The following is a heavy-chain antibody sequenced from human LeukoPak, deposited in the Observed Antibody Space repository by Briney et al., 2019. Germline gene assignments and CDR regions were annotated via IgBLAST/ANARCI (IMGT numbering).Heavy chain of an antibody. J-gene: IGHJ4*02. V-gene: IGHV3-7*04. D-gene: IGHD3-10*01. CDR3: ARVRGDYYFDS. CDR1: LFTFNNYW. CDR2: IKQDGSEK. Sequence: GGSLRVSRAASLFTFNNYWMTSVRQAPGGGLQWVANIKQDGSEKSYVDSVRGGFTISRDTAKNSLYLQMNSLRAEDTALYYCARVRGDYYFDSGGEGTLVTVS.